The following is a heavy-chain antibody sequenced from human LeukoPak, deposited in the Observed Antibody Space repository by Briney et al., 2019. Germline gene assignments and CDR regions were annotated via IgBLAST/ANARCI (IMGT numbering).Heavy chain of an antibody. D-gene: IGHD3-22*01. CDR3: ARDSYGNSGYYYVSDY. CDR2: ISSSSTTT. Sequence: GGSLRLSCAASGFTFSSYSLSWVRQAPRKGLEWVSYISSSSTTTYYADSVKGRFTISRDNAKNSLYLQMNSLRDEDTAVYYCARDSYGNSGYYYVSDYWGQGTLVTVYS. J-gene: IGHJ4*02. V-gene: IGHV3-48*02. CDR1: GFTFSSYS.